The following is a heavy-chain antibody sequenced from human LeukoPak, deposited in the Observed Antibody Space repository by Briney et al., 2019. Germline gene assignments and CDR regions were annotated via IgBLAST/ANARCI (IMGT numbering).Heavy chain of an antibody. CDR2: ISYDGSNE. CDR3: VRPIDNGSGSYYFDY. D-gene: IGHD3-10*01. CDR1: GFTFYYYP. Sequence: PGRSLRLSCAASGFTFYYYPMHWVRQAPGKELEWVAVISYDGSNEYYADSVKGRFTISRDNSKNTLYLQMSSLRAEDTAVYYCVRPIDNGSGSYYFDYWGQGTLVTVTS. J-gene: IGHJ4*02. V-gene: IGHV3-30*04.